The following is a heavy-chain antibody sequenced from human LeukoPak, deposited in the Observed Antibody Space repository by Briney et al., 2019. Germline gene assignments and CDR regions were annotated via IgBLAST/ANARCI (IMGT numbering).Heavy chain of an antibody. V-gene: IGHV3-15*01. J-gene: IGHJ6*03. D-gene: IGHD3-10*01. Sequence: GGSLRLSCAASGFTFSSAWMSWVRQAPGKGLEWVGRIKSKTDGGTTDYAAPVKGRFTISRDDSKNTLYLQMNSLKTEDTAVYYCTTARGLWFGELFPTYYYYYMDVWGKGTTVTVSS. CDR2: IKSKTDGGTT. CDR1: GFTFSSAW. CDR3: TTARGLWFGELFPTYYYYYMDV.